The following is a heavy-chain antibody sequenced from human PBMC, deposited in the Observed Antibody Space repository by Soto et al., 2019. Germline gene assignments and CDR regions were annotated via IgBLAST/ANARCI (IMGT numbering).Heavy chain of an antibody. CDR1: GGTFSSYA. CDR3: ARHTTLWFGGALDY. V-gene: IGHV1-69*01. Sequence: QVQLVQSGAEVKKPGSSVKVSCKASGGTFSSYAISWVRQAPGQGLEWMGGIIPIFGTANYSQKFQGRVTITADESTSTADMELSSLRSEDTAVYYGARHTTLWFGGALDYWCQGTLVTVSS. CDR2: IIPIFGTA. J-gene: IGHJ4*02. D-gene: IGHD3-10*01.